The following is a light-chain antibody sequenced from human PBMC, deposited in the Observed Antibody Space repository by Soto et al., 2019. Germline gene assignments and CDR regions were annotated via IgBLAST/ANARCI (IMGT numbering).Light chain of an antibody. CDR3: QQFGSSPGFT. CDR1: QSINNRY. V-gene: IGKV3-20*01. J-gene: IGKJ3*01. CDR2: GAS. Sequence: EIVLTQSPGTLSLSPGERATLSCRASQSINNRYLAWYQQKPGQAPRLLIYGASSRATGIPDRFIGSGSGKDFTLTISRLEPDDFAVYYCQQFGSSPGFTFGPGTKVDIK.